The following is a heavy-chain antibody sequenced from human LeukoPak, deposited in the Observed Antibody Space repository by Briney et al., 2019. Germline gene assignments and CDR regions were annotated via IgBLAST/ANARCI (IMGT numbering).Heavy chain of an antibody. Sequence: GRFLRLSCAASGFTFSSYGMHWVRQAPGKGLEGVAVISYDGSNKYYADSVKGRFTISRDNSKNTLYLQMNSLRAEDTAVCYCARRGDYFDYWGQGTLVTVSS. V-gene: IGHV3-30*03. CDR1: GFTFSSYG. D-gene: IGHD3-10*01. J-gene: IGHJ4*02. CDR3: ARRGDYFDY. CDR2: ISYDGSNK.